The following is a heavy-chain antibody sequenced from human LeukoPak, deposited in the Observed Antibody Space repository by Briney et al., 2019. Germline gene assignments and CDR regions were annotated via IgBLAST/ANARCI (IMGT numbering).Heavy chain of an antibody. CDR1: GYTFTSYD. CDR2: MNPNSGST. J-gene: IGHJ4*02. Sequence: ASVKVSCKASGYTFTSYDINWVRQATGQGLEWMGSMNPNSGSTGYAQKFQGRVTMTRNTSISTAYMELSSLTSEDTAVYYCARLNTARDCSSTTCSPKWGQGTLVTVSS. D-gene: IGHD2-2*01. CDR3: ARLNTARDCSSTTCSPK. V-gene: IGHV1-8*01.